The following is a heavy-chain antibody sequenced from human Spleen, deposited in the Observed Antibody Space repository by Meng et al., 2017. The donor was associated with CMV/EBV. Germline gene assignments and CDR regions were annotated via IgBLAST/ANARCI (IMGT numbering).Heavy chain of an antibody. V-gene: IGHV4-34*01. CDR3: ARLPPEVVPAAMASNYYYYYGMDV. CDR1: GGSFSGYY. J-gene: IGHJ6*02. D-gene: IGHD2-2*01. CDR2: INHSGST. Sequence: GSLRLSCAVYGGSFSGYYWSWIRQPPGKGLEWIGEINHSGSTNYNPSLKSRVTISVDTSKNQFSLKLSSVTAADTAVYYCARLPPEVVPAAMASNYYYYYGMDVWGQGTTVTVSS.